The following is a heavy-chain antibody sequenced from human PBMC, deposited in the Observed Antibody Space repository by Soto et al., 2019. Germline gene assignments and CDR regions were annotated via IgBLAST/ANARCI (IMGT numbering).Heavy chain of an antibody. CDR1: GGSMSSYY. D-gene: IGHD3-10*01. J-gene: IGHJ5*02. V-gene: IGHV4-59*01. CDR3: AGRHFGELHGWFDP. Sequence: SETLSLTCTVSGGSMSSYYWSWIRQPPGKGLEWIGYIYYTGTTNYNPSLKSRVTISLDMSKSQFSLKLSSVTAADTAVYFCAGRHFGELHGWFDPWGQGTLVTV. CDR2: IYYTGTT.